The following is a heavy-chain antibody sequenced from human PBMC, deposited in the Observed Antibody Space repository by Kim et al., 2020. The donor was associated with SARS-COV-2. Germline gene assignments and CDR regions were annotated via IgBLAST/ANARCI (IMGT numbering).Heavy chain of an antibody. V-gene: IGHV3-13*01. J-gene: IGHJ4*02. CDR2: IVTSGDT. CDR3: ARGNHGYGSNPGFFYFDP. CDR1: GFTFSDYD. D-gene: IGHD4-17*01. Sequence: GGSLRLSCAASGFTFSDYDMHWVRQVTGKGLEWVSTIVTSGDTFYPASVKGRFTISRESVKNSLYLHMNSLRAGDTAVYYCARGNHGYGSNPGFFYFDPWAKGSLVTVS.